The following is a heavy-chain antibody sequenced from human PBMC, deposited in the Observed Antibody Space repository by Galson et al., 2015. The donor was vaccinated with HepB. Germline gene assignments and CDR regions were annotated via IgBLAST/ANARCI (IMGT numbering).Heavy chain of an antibody. CDR2: IIPIFGTA. Sequence: SVKVSCKASGGTFSSYAISWVRQAPGQGLEWMGGIIPIFGTANYAQKFQGRVTITADESTSTAYMELSSLRSEDTAVYYCARDHGVGGSGSYGIDYWGQGTLVTVSS. J-gene: IGHJ4*02. CDR1: GGTFSSYA. CDR3: ARDHGVGGSGSYGIDY. V-gene: IGHV1-69*13. D-gene: IGHD3-10*01.